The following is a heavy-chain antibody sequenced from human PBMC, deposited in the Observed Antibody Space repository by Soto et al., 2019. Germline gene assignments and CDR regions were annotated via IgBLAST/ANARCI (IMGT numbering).Heavy chain of an antibody. J-gene: IGHJ4*02. Sequence: PSETLSLTCTVSGGSISSYYWSWIRQPPGKGLEWIGYIYYSGSTNYNPSLKSRVTISVDTSKNQFSLKLSSVTAADTAVYYCARLDETAAYDYWGQGTLVTVSS. V-gene: IGHV4-59*08. CDR2: IYYSGST. CDR3: ARLDETAAYDY. D-gene: IGHD2-2*01. CDR1: GGSISSYY.